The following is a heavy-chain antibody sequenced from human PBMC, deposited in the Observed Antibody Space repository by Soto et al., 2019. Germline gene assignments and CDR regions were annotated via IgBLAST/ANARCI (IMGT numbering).Heavy chain of an antibody. Sequence: SETLSLTCAVYGGPFGGYYWSWIRQPPGKGLEWIGEINHSGSTNNNPSLKSRVTISVDTSKNQFSLKLSSVTAADTAVYYCARGLRSWTYYFDYWGQGIQVTVS. V-gene: IGHV4-34*01. CDR3: ARGLRSWTYYFDY. J-gene: IGHJ4*02. D-gene: IGHD6-13*01. CDR2: INHSGST. CDR1: GGPFGGYY.